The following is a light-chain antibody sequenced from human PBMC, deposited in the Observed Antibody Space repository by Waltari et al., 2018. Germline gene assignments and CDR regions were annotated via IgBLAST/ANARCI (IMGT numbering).Light chain of an antibody. V-gene: IGKV4-1*01. CDR1: QSVLSYSKNAND. J-gene: IGKJ2*01. Sequence: DIVMTQSPDSLAVSLGERATINCKSSQSVLSYSKNANDLAWYQQKPRQPPKLLIYWASNRESGVPDRFSGSGSGTDFTLTINSLQAEDVAVYYCQSRIAFGQGTKLEIK. CDR3: QSRIA. CDR2: WAS.